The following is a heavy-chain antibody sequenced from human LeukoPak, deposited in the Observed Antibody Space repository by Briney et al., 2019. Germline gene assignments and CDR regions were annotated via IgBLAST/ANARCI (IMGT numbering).Heavy chain of an antibody. J-gene: IGHJ4*02. D-gene: IGHD5-24*01. CDR1: GFTFSSYS. CDR2: ISSSSSYI. CDR3: AREDSSSGWLQTH. V-gene: IGHV3-21*01. Sequence: PGGPLRLSCAASGFTFSSYSMNWVRQAPGKGLEWVSSISSSSSYIYYADSVKGRFTISRDNAKNSLYLQMNSLRAEDTAVYYCAREDSSSGWLQTHWGQGTLVTVSS.